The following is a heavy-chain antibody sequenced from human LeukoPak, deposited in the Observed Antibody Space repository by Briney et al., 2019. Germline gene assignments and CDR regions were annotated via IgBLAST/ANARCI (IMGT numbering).Heavy chain of an antibody. J-gene: IGHJ5*02. CDR2: ISAYNGNT. CDR3: ARDGRYCSGGSCYSGFDP. V-gene: IGHV1-18*01. CDR1: GYTFTSYG. D-gene: IGHD2-15*01. Sequence: ASVKVSCKASGYTFTSYGISWVRQAPGQGLEWMGWISAYNGNTNYPQKLQGRVTMTTDTSTSTAYMELRSLRSDDTAVYYCARDGRYCSGGSCYSGFDPWGQGTLVTVSS.